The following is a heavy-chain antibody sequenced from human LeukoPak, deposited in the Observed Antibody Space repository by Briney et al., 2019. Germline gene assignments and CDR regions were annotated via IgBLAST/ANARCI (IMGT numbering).Heavy chain of an antibody. V-gene: IGHV4-59*01. Sequence: SETLSLTCTVSGGSISSYYWSWIRQPPGKGPEWIGYIYYSGSTNYNPSLKSRVTISVDTSKNQFSLKLSSVTAADTAVYYCASSHRYSSGWYGESFDYWGQGTLVTVSS. CDR1: GGSISSYY. CDR3: ASSHRYSSGWYGESFDY. D-gene: IGHD6-19*01. CDR2: IYYSGST. J-gene: IGHJ4*02.